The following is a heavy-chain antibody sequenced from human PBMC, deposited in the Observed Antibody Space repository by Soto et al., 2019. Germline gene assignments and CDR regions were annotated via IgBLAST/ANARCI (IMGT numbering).Heavy chain of an antibody. V-gene: IGHV3-7*04. D-gene: IGHD3-10*01. J-gene: IGHJ6*01. CDR3: ARDIWSQPKKPYYYYYYGMDV. CDR1: GFTFSSYW. Sequence: EVQLVESGGGLVQPGGSLRLSCAASGFTFSSYWMSWVRQAPGKGLEWVANIKQDGSEKYYVDSVKGRFTISRDNAKNSLYLQMNSLRAEDTAVYYCARDIWSQPKKPYYYYYYGMDVW. CDR2: IKQDGSEK.